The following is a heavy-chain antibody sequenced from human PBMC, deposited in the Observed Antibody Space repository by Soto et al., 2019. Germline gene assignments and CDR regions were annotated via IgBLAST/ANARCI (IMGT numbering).Heavy chain of an antibody. CDR2: IYYSGST. CDR3: ASRRHMITFGGVIDY. Sequence: QVQLQESGPGLVKPSQTLSLTCTVSGGSISSGDYYWSWIRQPPGKGLEWIGYIYYSGSTYYNPSLKSRVTISVDTSKNQFSLKLSSVTAADTAVYYYASRRHMITFGGVIDYWGQGTLVTVSS. D-gene: IGHD3-16*01. J-gene: IGHJ4*02. CDR1: GGSISSGDYY. V-gene: IGHV4-30-4*01.